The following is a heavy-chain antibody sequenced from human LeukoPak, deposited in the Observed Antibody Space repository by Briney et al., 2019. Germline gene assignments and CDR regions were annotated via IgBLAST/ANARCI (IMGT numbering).Heavy chain of an antibody. D-gene: IGHD3-22*01. CDR1: GYTFTSYG. CDR2: ISAYNGNT. J-gene: IGHJ4*02. Sequence: ASVKVSCKASGYTFTSYGISWVRQAPGQGLEWMGWISAYNGNTNYAQKLQGRVTMTTDTSTSTAYMELRSPRSDDTAVYYCARVATMMRPFDYWGQGTLVTVSS. CDR3: ARVATMMRPFDY. V-gene: IGHV1-18*01.